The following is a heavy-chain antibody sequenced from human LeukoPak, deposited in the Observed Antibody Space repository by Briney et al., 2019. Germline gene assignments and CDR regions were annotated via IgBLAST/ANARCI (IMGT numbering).Heavy chain of an antibody. CDR1: GFTFSSYG. Sequence: GGSLRLSCAASGFTFSSYGMHWVRRAPGKGLEWVAVISYDGSNKYYADSVKGRFTISRDNSKNTLYLQMNSLRAEDTAVYYCANLAVAGTGFDYWGQGTLVTVSS. CDR3: ANLAVAGTGFDY. D-gene: IGHD6-19*01. J-gene: IGHJ4*02. V-gene: IGHV3-30*18. CDR2: ISYDGSNK.